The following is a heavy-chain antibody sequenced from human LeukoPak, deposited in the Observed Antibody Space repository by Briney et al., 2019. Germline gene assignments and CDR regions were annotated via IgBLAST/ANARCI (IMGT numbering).Heavy chain of an antibody. CDR1: GFTFSSYA. CDR2: ISYDGSNK. CDR3: ARGLEGYSYGSGY. Sequence: GGSLRLSCAASGFTFSSYAMHWVRQAPGKGLEWVAVISYDGSNKYYADSVKGRFTISRDNSKNTLYLQMNSLRAEDTAVYYCARGLEGYSYGSGYWGQGTLATVSS. J-gene: IGHJ4*02. V-gene: IGHV3-30*04. D-gene: IGHD5-18*01.